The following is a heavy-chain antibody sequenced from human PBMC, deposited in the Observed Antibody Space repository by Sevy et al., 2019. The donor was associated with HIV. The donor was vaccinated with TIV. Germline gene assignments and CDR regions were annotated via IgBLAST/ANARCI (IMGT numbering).Heavy chain of an antibody. CDR1: GFSLNSFW. Sequence: GGSLRLSCAASGFSLNSFWMNWVRQTPGKGLEWVANINQNGSVTYYVDSVKGRFTISRDKSRNLLYLQMTSLRVEDTAFYFGVSAVATNGSFWGQGTLVTVSS. CDR3: VSAVATNGSF. D-gene: IGHD2-15*01. V-gene: IGHV3-7*01. CDR2: INQNGSVT. J-gene: IGHJ4*02.